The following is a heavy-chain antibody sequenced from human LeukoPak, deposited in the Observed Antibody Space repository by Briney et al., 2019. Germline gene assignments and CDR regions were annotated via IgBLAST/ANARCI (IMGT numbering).Heavy chain of an antibody. Sequence: ASVKVSCKASGYTFTSYGISWVRQAPGQGLEWMGWISAYNGNTNYAQKLQGRVTMTTDTSTSTAYMELGSLRSGDTAVYYCASNFDDQLPSPGGYWGQGTLVTVSS. V-gene: IGHV1-18*04. CDR1: GYTFTSYG. CDR2: ISAYNGNT. CDR3: ASNFDDQLPSPGGY. D-gene: IGHD2-2*01. J-gene: IGHJ4*02.